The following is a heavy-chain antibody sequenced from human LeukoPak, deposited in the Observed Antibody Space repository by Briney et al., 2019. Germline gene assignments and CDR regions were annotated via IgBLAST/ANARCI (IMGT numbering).Heavy chain of an antibody. V-gene: IGHV4-4*07. D-gene: IGHD1-26*01. CDR2: IYTSGST. CDR1: GGSISSYY. J-gene: IGHJ4*02. Sequence: PSETLSLTCTVSGGSISSYYRSWIRQPAGKGLEWIGRIYTSGSTNYNPSLKSRVTISVDKSKNQFSLKLSSVTAADTAVYYCARSRGVEGTGFDYWGQGTLVTVSS. CDR3: ARSRGVEGTGFDY.